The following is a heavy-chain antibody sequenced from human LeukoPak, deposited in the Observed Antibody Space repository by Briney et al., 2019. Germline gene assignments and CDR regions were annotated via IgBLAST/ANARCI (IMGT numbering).Heavy chain of an antibody. D-gene: IGHD2-8*02. CDR1: GFTFSSYG. CDR3: ARRDWRSEAFDP. J-gene: IGHJ5*02. Sequence: GGSLRLSCAASGFTFSSYGMHWVRQAPGKGLQWVAVISYDGSNKYYADSVKGRYTISRDNSKNTLFLQMNSLSAEDTAVYYCARRDWRSEAFDPWGQGTLVTVFS. V-gene: IGHV3-30*05. CDR2: ISYDGSNK.